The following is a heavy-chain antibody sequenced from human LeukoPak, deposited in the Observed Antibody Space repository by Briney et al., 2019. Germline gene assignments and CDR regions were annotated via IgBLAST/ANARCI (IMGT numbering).Heavy chain of an antibody. CDR3: ARRSYYDSTGYPFDY. D-gene: IGHD3-22*01. CDR2: ISGSGGST. Sequence: PGGSLRLSCAASGFTFNNYAMSWVRQAPGKGLKWVSTISGSGGSTYYADSVKGRFTISRDNSKNTLYLQMNSLRAEDTAFYYCARRSYYDSTGYPFDYWGQGALVTVSS. V-gene: IGHV3-23*01. J-gene: IGHJ4*02. CDR1: GFTFNNYA.